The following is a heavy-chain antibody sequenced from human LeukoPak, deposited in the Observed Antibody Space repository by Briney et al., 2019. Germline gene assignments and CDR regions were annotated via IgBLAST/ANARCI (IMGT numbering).Heavy chain of an antibody. CDR1: GGSIGSFY. CDR3: ARLHYDVLTGPFDY. V-gene: IGHV3-66*04. J-gene: IGHJ4*02. CDR2: IYSGGAT. Sequence: ETLSLTCTVSGGSIGSFYWSWIRQAPGKGLEWVSIIYSGGATFYADSVKGRFTISRESSKNTLWLQMNSLTAEDTAVYYCARLHYDVLTGPFDYWGQGTLVTVSS. D-gene: IGHD3-9*01.